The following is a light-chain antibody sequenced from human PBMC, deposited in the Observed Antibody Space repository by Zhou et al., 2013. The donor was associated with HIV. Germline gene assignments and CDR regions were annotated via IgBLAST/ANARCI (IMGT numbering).Light chain of an antibody. J-gene: IGKJ2*01. Sequence: DIQMTQSPSSLSASVGDRVTITCRASQIISSYLNWYQQKPGKAPKVLIYKATSLESGVPSRFSGSGSGTEFTLTISSLQPDDFATYYCQQYNSYSTFGQGTKLEIK. V-gene: IGKV1-5*03. CDR2: KAT. CDR1: QIISSY. CDR3: QQYNSYST.